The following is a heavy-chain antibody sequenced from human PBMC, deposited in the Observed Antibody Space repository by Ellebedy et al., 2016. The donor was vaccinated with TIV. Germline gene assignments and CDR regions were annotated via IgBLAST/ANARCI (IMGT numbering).Heavy chain of an antibody. J-gene: IGHJ5*02. CDR3: ATGGYSNGYGGWFDP. Sequence: PGGSLRLSCEASGFTFSDYYMAWIRQAPGKGLEWVSYLSPSGSDKYNADSVKGRFTISRDNAKNSLYLQMNSLRAEDTAVYYCATGGYSNGYGGWFDPWGQGTLVTVSS. CDR1: GFTFSDYY. D-gene: IGHD5-18*01. CDR2: LSPSGSDK. V-gene: IGHV3-11*04.